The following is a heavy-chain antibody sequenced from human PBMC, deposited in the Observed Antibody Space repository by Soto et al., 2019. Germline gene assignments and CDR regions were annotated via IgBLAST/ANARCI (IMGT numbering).Heavy chain of an antibody. V-gene: IGHV3-30*18. J-gene: IGHJ6*02. CDR1: GFTFSSYG. Sequence: HPGGSLRLSCAASGFTFSSYGMHWVRQAPGKGLEWVAVISYDGSNKYYADSVKGRFTISRDNSKNTLYLQMNSLRAEDTAVYYCAKGRGSSWRYYYYGMDVWGQGTTVTVSS. CDR2: ISYDGSNK. D-gene: IGHD6-13*01. CDR3: AKGRGSSWRYYYYGMDV.